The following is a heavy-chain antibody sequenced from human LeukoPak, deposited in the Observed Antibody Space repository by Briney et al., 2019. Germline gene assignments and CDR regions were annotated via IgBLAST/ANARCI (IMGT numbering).Heavy chain of an antibody. CDR1: GYTFITYW. CDR2: IYPGDSDT. D-gene: IGHD4-17*01. CDR3: ARQGYGENERAFDI. V-gene: IGHV5-51*01. Sequence: GESPKISCQGSGYTFITYWIGWVRQMPGKGLEWMGIIYPGDSDTRYSPSFQGQVTISADKSISTAYLQWSSLKASDTAMYYCARQGYGENERAFDIWGQGTMVTVSS. J-gene: IGHJ3*02.